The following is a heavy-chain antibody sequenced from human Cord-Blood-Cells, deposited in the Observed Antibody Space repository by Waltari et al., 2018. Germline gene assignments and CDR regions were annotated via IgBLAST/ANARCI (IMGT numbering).Heavy chain of an antibody. CDR3: AKDSGETGTTHMGADY. CDR1: GFTFSSYA. J-gene: IGHJ4*02. Sequence: EVQLLESGGGLVQPGGSLRLSCAASGFTFSSYAMSWVRQAPGKGLEWVSAISGSGGSTYYADSVKGRFTISRDNSKNTLYLQMNSLRAEDTAVYYCAKDSGETGTTHMGADYWGQGTLVTVSS. D-gene: IGHD1-7*01. V-gene: IGHV3-23*01. CDR2: ISGSGGST.